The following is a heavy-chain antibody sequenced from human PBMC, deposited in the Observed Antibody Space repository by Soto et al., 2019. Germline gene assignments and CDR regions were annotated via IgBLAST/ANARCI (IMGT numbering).Heavy chain of an antibody. V-gene: IGHV1-24*01. CDR3: TKQDYYDNRGYYSSGLGFNT. CDR2: IDRDDGET. J-gene: IGHJ5*02. D-gene: IGHD3-22*01. CDR1: RYTLTELS. Sequence: ASVKVSCKVSRYTLTELSLHWVRQAPGKGLEWMGGIDRDDGETIYAQKFQGRVTMTEDTSTDTAYMELSSLRSDDTAVYYCTKQDYYDNRGYYSSGLGFNTWGQGSLVTVSS.